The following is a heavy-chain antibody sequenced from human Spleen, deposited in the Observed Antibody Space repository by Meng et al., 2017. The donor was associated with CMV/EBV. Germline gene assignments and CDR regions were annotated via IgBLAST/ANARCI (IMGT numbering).Heavy chain of an antibody. CDR3: ARGSEGDYYYYGMDV. D-gene: IGHD6-19*01. V-gene: IGHV3-48*04. CDR1: GFTFSSFA. J-gene: IGHJ6*02. CDR2: ISFSGTTM. Sequence: GGSLRLSCAASGFTFSSFAMNWVRQAPGKGLEWISYISFSGTTMYYADSVKGRFTISRDYAKNSLYLQMNSLRAEDTAVYYCARGSEGDYYYYGMDVWGQGTTVTVSS.